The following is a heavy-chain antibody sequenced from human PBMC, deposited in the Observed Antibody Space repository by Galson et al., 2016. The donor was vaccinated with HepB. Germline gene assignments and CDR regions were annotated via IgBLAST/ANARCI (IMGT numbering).Heavy chain of an antibody. J-gene: IGHJ4*02. CDR1: GFTFTGYA. D-gene: IGHD5-18*01. CDR2: ITGSGAGT. Sequence: SLRLSCAASGFTFTGYAMSWVRQAPGKGLEWVSGITGSGAGTYYADSVKGRFTISRDNSKNTLYLQMNSLRAEDTAVYYCARAWIHLYDLDYWGQGALVTVSS. CDR3: ARAWIHLYDLDY. V-gene: IGHV3-23*01.